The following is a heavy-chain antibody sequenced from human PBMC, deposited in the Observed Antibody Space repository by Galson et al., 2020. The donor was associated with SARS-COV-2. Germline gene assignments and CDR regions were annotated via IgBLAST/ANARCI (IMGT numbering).Heavy chain of an antibody. CDR1: GFTFSSYS. D-gene: IGHD4-17*01. CDR2: ISSSSSYI. J-gene: IGHJ4*02. CDR3: AKAGTRFDYGDFFDY. Sequence: GESLKISCAASGFTFSSYSMNWVRQAPGKGLEWVSSISSSSSYIYYADSVKGRFTISRDNSKNTLYLQMNSLTAEDTAVYYCAKAGTRFDYGDFFDYWGQGTLVTVSS. V-gene: IGHV3-21*01.